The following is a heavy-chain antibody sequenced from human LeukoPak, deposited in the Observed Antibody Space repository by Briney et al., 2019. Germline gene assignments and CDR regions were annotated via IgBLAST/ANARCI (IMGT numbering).Heavy chain of an antibody. CDR1: GGSISSYY. V-gene: IGHV4-59*12. D-gene: IGHD4-17*01. Sequence: SETLSLTCTVSGGSISSYYWSWIRQPPGKGLEWIGYIYYSGSTNYNPSLKSRVTISVDTSKNQFSLKLSSVTAADTAVYYCARGDYGDYDLQNWYFDLWGRGTLVTVSS. CDR2: IYYSGST. CDR3: ARGDYGDYDLQNWYFDL. J-gene: IGHJ2*01.